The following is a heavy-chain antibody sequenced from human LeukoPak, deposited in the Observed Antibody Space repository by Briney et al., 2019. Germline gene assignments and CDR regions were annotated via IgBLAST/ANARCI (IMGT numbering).Heavy chain of an antibody. J-gene: IGHJ4*02. CDR3: ARHRRKYTREYHFDS. CDR2: ISETGST. V-gene: IGHV4-31*02. Sequence: PSQTQALTCTVSGGSISGYYWGWMRQRPGRGLQWIGFISETGSTDYNPPLERRITMSVDNSRNQVSLRVRYATAADTAIYYCARHRRKYTREYHFDSWGQGILVSVSS. D-gene: IGHD6-6*01. CDR1: GGSISGYY.